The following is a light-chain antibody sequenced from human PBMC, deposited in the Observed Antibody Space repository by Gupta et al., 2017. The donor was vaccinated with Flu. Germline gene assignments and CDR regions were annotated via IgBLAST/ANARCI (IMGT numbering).Light chain of an antibody. V-gene: IGLV2-14*03. J-gene: IGLJ1*01. CDR1: SSDVGGYNY. CDR3: TSYTSSITYV. Sequence: QSALTQPASVSGSPGQSITIPCTGTSSDVGGYNYVSWYQQHPGKAPKLMIYDVSNRPSGVSNRFSGSKSGNTASLTISGLQAEDEADYYCTSYTSSITYVFGTGTKVTVL. CDR2: DVS.